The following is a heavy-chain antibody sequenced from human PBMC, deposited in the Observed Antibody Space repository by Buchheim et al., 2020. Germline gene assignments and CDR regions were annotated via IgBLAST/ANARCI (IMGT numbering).Heavy chain of an antibody. D-gene: IGHD3-10*01. CDR2: IWYDGSNR. V-gene: IGHV3-33*01. CDR3: ARDEHYYGYGMDV. CDR1: GFTFSSYA. J-gene: IGHJ6*02. Sequence: QVQLVESGGGVVQPGRSLRLSCAASGFTFSSYALHWVRQAPGKGLEWVSAIWYDGSNRYYADSVKGRFTISRDNSKNTLFLQVSSLRAEDTAVYYCARDEHYYGYGMDVWGQGTT.